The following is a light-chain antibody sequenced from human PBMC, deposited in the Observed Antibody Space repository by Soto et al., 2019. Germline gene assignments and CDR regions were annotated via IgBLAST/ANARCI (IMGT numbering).Light chain of an antibody. CDR2: DAS. V-gene: IGKV3-15*01. CDR3: QQYNNWPLT. J-gene: IGKJ1*01. CDR1: QSVSNN. Sequence: ETVMTQSPATLSVSPGERTTLSCRASQSVSNNFAWYQQKPGQAPRLLIYDASTWATGIPARFIGSGSGTEFTLTISSLQSEDFAVYYCQQYNNWPLTFGQGTKVEIK.